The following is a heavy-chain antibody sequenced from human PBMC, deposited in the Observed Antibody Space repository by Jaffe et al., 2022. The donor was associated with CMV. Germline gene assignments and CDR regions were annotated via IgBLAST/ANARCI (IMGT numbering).Heavy chain of an antibody. J-gene: IGHJ4*02. Sequence: QVQLVQSGAEVKKPGSSVKVSCKASGGTFSSYAISWVRQAPGQGLEWMGRIIPILGIANYAQKFQGRVTITADKSTSTAYMELSSLRSEDTAVYYCARDEITMVRGVDFDYWGQGTLVTVSS. D-gene: IGHD3-10*01. CDR1: GGTFSSYA. V-gene: IGHV1-69*09. CDR2: IIPILGIA. CDR3: ARDEITMVRGVDFDY.